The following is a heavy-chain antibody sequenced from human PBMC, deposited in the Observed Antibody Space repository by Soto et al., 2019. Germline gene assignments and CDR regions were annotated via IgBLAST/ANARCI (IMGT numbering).Heavy chain of an antibody. J-gene: IGHJ4*02. CDR3: ATHYGTLLDY. CDR1: GYTFSNYD. Sequence: EVQLLQSGGGLVQPGGSLRLSCAASGYTFSNYDLSWVRQAAGKGLEWVSSISNSGDVTPYADSVMGRFIISRDNSKNTLYLQMNSLRAEDMALYCCATHYGTLLDYRGPGTLVTVSS. CDR2: ISNSGDVT. V-gene: IGHV3-23*01. D-gene: IGHD4-17*01.